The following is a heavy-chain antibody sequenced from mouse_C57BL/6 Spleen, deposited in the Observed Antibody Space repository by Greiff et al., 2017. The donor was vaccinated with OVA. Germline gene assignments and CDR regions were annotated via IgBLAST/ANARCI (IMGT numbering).Heavy chain of an antibody. D-gene: IGHD1-1*01. Sequence: VQLKQSGPGLVKPSQSLSLTCSVTGYSITSGYYWNWIRQFPGNKLEWMGYISYDGSNNYNPSLKNRITITRDTSKNQFFLKLNSVTTEDTATYYCAREYYYGSSPFFDYWGQGTTLTVSS. CDR1: GYSITSGYY. J-gene: IGHJ2*01. CDR3: AREYYYGSSPFFDY. V-gene: IGHV3-6*01. CDR2: ISYDGSN.